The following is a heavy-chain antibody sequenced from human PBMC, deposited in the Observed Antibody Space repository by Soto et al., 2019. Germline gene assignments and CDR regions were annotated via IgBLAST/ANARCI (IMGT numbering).Heavy chain of an antibody. CDR2: IYYSGST. CDR3: ARNGDCTRPGCIVGLFDP. V-gene: IGHV4-39*07. CDR1: GGSISSSSYY. J-gene: IGHJ5*02. Sequence: SETLSLTCTVSGGSISSSSYYWGWIRQPPGKGLEWIGSIYYSGSTYYNPSLKGRVTISIDTSKNQFYLKLNSVTAADTAMYYCARNGDCTRPGCIVGLFDPWAPRTLVTVSS. D-gene: IGHD2-8*01.